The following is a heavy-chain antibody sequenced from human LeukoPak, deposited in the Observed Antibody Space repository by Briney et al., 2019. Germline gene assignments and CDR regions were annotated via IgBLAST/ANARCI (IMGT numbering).Heavy chain of an antibody. J-gene: IGHJ4*02. CDR3: ARESPYYYGSGSYRYFDY. D-gene: IGHD3-10*01. Sequence: PGGSLRLSCAASGFTFSSYAMSWVRRAPGKGLEWVSAISGSGGSTYYADSVKSRFTISRDNSKNTLYLQMNSLRAEDTAVYYCARESPYYYGSGSYRYFDYWGQGTLVTVSS. CDR2: ISGSGGST. V-gene: IGHV3-23*01. CDR1: GFTFSSYA.